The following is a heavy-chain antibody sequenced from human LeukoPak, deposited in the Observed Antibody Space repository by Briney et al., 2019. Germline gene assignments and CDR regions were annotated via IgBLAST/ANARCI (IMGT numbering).Heavy chain of an antibody. CDR1: GGSFSGYY. CDR2: INHSGST. CDR3: ANLDYYGSGSYYNDDNY. Sequence: PSETLSLTCAVYGGSFSGYYWSWIRQPPGKGLEWIGEINHSGSTNYNPSLKSRATISVDTSKNQFSLKLSSVTAADTAVYYCANLDYYGSGSYYNDDNYWGQGTLVTVSS. V-gene: IGHV4-34*01. J-gene: IGHJ4*02. D-gene: IGHD3-10*01.